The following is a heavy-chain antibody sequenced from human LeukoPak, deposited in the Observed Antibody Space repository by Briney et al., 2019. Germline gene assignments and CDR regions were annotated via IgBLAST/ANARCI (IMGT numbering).Heavy chain of an antibody. CDR2: ISSSSSYI. V-gene: IGHV3-21*01. Sequence: GGSLRLSCAASGLSFRSYNMNWVRQAPGERPGWVSSISSSSSYIYYADSVKGRFTISRDNAKNSLYPQMNSLRAEDTALYYCARGASLADYWGRGTLVTVSS. CDR1: GLSFRSYN. CDR3: ARGASLADY. J-gene: IGHJ4*02.